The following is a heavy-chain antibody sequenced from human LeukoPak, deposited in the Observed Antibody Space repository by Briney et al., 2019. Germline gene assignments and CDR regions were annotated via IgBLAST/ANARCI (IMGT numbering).Heavy chain of an antibody. CDR3: ARGAATTNWYFDP. Sequence: GESLKISCQGSGYHFNSHWIGRVRQTPGKGLEWMGIIYPGDSDTRYSPSFQGQVTISADKSISTAYLQWSSLEASDTAMYYCARGAATTNWYFDPWGRGTLVTVSS. CDR1: GYHFNSHW. D-gene: IGHD4-17*01. V-gene: IGHV5-51*01. J-gene: IGHJ2*01. CDR2: IYPGDSDT.